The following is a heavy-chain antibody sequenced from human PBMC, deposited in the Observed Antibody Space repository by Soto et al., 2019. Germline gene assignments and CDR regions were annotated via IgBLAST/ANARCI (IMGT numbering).Heavy chain of an antibody. J-gene: IGHJ4*02. V-gene: IGHV1-58*01. CDR1: GFTFTSSA. D-gene: IGHD1-26*01. CDR2: IVVGSGNT. Sequence: ASVKVSCQACGFTFTSSAVQCVRHARGQRLEWIGWIVVGSGNTNYAQKFQERVTITRDMSTSTAYMELSSLRSEDTAVYYCAAGGAWELLTPTFADYWGQGTLVTVS. CDR3: AAGGAWELLTPTFADY.